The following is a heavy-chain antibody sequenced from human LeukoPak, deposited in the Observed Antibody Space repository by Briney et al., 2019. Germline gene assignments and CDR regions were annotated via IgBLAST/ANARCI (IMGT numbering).Heavy chain of an antibody. D-gene: IGHD6-19*01. CDR2: IFYSGST. CDR3: ASLMEIAVAGNYFDY. CDR1: GGSISSSSYY. Sequence: SETLSLTCTVSGGSISSSSYYWGWIRQPPGRGLEWIGNIFYSGSTSYNTSLKSRVNISVDTSKNQFSLRLSSVTAADTAVYYCASLMEIAVAGNYFDYWGQGTLVTVSS. V-gene: IGHV4-39*01. J-gene: IGHJ4*02.